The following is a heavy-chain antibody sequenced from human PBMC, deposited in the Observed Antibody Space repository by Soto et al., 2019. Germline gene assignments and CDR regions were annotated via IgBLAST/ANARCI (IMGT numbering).Heavy chain of an antibody. J-gene: IGHJ5*02. CDR3: VRSSGSQPRAGWFDP. CDR2: ISWNSVTI. D-gene: IGHD1-26*01. Sequence: EVQLVESGGGLAQPGWSRRLSCAASGFNFDDHAMHWVRQVPGKGLEWVSGISWNSVTINYADSIKGRFTISRDNATRTLYLQMNSLRPEDTAMYYCVRSSGSQPRAGWFDPWGQGTRVTVS. V-gene: IGHV3-9*01. CDR1: GFNFDDHA.